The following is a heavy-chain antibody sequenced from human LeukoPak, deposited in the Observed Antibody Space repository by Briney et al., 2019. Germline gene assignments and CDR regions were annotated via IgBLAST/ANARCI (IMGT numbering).Heavy chain of an antibody. D-gene: IGHD6-19*01. CDR1: GFTFSDHY. CDR3: ARAYTSGWYSPGY. J-gene: IGHJ4*02. CDR2: SRNKANSYTT. Sequence: PGGSLRLSCAASGFTFSDHYMDWVRQAPGKGLEWVGRSRNKANSYTTDYAESVKGRFTISRDDSKNSLYLQMNSLKTEDTAVYYCARAYTSGWYSPGYWGQGTLVTVSS. V-gene: IGHV3-72*01.